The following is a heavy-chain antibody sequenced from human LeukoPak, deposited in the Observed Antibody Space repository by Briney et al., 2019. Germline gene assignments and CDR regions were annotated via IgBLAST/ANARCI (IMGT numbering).Heavy chain of an antibody. CDR1: GGSFSGYY. Sequence: SETLSLACAVYGGSFSGYYWSWVRQPPGKGLQWIGEINHSGSTNYNPSLKSRVTISVDTSKNQFSLKLNSVTAADTAVYYCARHYGPWGQGTLVTVSS. CDR2: INHSGST. D-gene: IGHD3-16*01. CDR3: ARHYGP. V-gene: IGHV4-34*01. J-gene: IGHJ5*02.